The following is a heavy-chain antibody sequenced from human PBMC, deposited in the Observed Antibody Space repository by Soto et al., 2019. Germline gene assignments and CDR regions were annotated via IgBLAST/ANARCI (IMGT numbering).Heavy chain of an antibody. CDR3: SRESAGTTATLDYYYSDMDV. D-gene: IGHD4-17*01. J-gene: IGHJ6*03. V-gene: IGHV1-2*02. CDR2: INPNSGRT. Sequence: QVQLVQSGAEVKKPGASVKVSCKASGYAFSQFYIHWMRQAPGQGLEWMGWINPNSGRTKFAQKCQGRGTMTRDTSIKAVYLELSGLTSAATAVYYCSRESAGTTATLDYYYSDMDVWGKATTVTVSS. CDR1: GYAFSQFY.